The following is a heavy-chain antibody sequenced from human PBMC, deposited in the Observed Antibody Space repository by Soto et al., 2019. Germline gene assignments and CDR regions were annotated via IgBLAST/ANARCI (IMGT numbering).Heavy chain of an antibody. V-gene: IGHV1-69*12. CDR1: GGTFSSYA. CDR3: AGGGKWEPGRFDY. J-gene: IGHJ4*02. CDR2: IIPIFGKT. D-gene: IGHD1-26*01. Sequence: QVQLVQSGAEVKKPGSSVKVSCKTSGGTFSSYAISWVRQAPGQGLEWMGGIIPIFGKTNYAQKFQGRVTITADESTSTAYMELSSLGSEDTAVYCCAGGGKWEPGRFDYWGQGTLVTVSS.